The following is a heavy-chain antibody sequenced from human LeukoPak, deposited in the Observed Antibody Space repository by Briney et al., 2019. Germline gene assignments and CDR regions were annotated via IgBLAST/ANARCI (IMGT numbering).Heavy chain of an antibody. Sequence: SETLSLTCTVSGGAISSYYWNWIRQPPGKGLEWIGYIHYSGSTKYNPSLKSRVTISVDTSKNQFSLKLSSVTAADTAVYYCARWYSSGWAFDYWGQGTLVTVSS. D-gene: IGHD6-19*01. CDR3: ARWYSSGWAFDY. V-gene: IGHV4-59*08. CDR2: IHYSGST. J-gene: IGHJ4*02. CDR1: GGAISSYY.